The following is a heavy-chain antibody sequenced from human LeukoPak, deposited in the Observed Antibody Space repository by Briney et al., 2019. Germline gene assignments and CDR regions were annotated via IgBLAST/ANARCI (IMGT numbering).Heavy chain of an antibody. Sequence: GGSLRLSCAASGFAFGVYNMNWVRQAPGKGLEWISYISSRSTTYYYSDSVKGRFTVSRDNAKNTLFLQMNSLRAEDTAMYYCATTVVITATFDYWGQGTRVTVSS. CDR1: GFAFGVYN. CDR2: ISSRSTTY. V-gene: IGHV3-48*01. CDR3: ATTVVITATFDY. D-gene: IGHD2-15*01. J-gene: IGHJ4*02.